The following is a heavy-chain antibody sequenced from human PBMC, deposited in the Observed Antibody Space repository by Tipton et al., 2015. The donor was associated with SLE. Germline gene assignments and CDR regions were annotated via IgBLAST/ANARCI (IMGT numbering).Heavy chain of an antibody. CDR3: ARAEQLADYWYFDL. CDR2: IYYSGST. D-gene: IGHD6-6*01. Sequence: TLSLTCAVSGYSISSGYYWSWIRQPPGKGLEWIGYIYYSGSTNYNPSLKSRVTISVDTSKNQFSLKLSSVTAADTAVYYCARAEQLADYWYFDLWGRGTLVTVSS. CDR1: GYSISSGYY. V-gene: IGHV4-61*01. J-gene: IGHJ2*01.